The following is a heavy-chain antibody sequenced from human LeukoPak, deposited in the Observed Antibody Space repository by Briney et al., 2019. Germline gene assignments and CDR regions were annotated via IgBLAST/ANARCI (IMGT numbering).Heavy chain of an antibody. V-gene: IGHV4-34*01. CDR1: GGSFSGYY. D-gene: IGHD5-12*01. J-gene: IGHJ4*02. CDR2: INHSGST. CDR3: ARDGYNYGY. Sequence: SETLSLTYAVYGGSFSGYYWSWIRQPPGKGLEWIGEINHSGSTNYNPSLKSRVTISVDTSKNQFSLKLSSVTAADTAVYYCARDGYNYGYWGQGTLVTVSS.